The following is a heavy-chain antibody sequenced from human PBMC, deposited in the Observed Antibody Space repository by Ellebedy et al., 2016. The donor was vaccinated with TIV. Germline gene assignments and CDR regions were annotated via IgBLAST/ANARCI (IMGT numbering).Heavy chain of an antibody. J-gene: IGHJ4*02. Sequence: SETLSLTXAVYGGTFSPYFWTWIRRPPGKGLEWIGEINHSGSTNYNPSLKSRVTISVDTSENHFSLKLKYVTAADTAVYYCARGRGGSYSIPFDYWGQGSLVTVSS. CDR3: ARGRGGSYSIPFDY. D-gene: IGHD2-21*02. CDR2: INHSGST. CDR1: GGTFSPYF. V-gene: IGHV4-34*01.